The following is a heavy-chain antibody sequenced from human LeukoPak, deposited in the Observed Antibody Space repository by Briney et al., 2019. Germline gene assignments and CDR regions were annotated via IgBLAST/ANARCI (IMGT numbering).Heavy chain of an antibody. J-gene: IGHJ4*02. Sequence: PSETLSLTCTVSGGSISSYYWSWIRQPPGKGLEWIGYIYYSGSTNYSPSLKSRVTISVDTSKNQFSLKLSSVTAADTAVYYCARSPLLRSSSWYVYWGQGTLVTVSS. V-gene: IGHV4-59*01. D-gene: IGHD6-13*01. CDR2: IYYSGST. CDR1: GGSISSYY. CDR3: ARSPLLRSSSWYVY.